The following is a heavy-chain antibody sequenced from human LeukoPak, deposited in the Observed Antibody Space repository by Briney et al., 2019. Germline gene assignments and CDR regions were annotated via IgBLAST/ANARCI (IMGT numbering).Heavy chain of an antibody. D-gene: IGHD3-16*01. Sequence: ASVKVSCKASGGTFISYAISWVRQAPGQGLEWMGGIIPIFGTANYAQKFQGRVTITADESTSTAYMELSSLRSEDTAVYYCARSGGVGYFDYWGQGTLVTVSS. CDR2: IIPIFGTA. CDR1: GGTFISYA. CDR3: ARSGGVGYFDY. J-gene: IGHJ4*02. V-gene: IGHV1-69*13.